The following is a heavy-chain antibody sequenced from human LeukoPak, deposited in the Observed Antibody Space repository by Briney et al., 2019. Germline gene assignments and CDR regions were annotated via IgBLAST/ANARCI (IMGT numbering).Heavy chain of an antibody. V-gene: IGHV4-34*01. CDR1: GGSFSGYY. CDR3: ARDLRIQLWGLRKNDAFDI. D-gene: IGHD5-18*01. CDR2: IYYSGST. J-gene: IGHJ3*02. Sequence: SETLSLTCAVYGGSFSGYYWSWIRQPPGKGLEWIGYIYYSGSTYYNPSLKSRVTISVDTSKNQFSLKLSSVTAEDTAVYYCARDLRIQLWGLRKNDAFDIWGQGTMVTVSS.